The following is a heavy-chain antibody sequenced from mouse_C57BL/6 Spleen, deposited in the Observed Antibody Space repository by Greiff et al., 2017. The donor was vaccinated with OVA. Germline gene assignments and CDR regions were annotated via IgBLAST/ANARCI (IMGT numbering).Heavy chain of an antibody. CDR2: IYPRSGNT. CDR3: ARDGDNAMDY. J-gene: IGHJ4*01. V-gene: IGHV1-81*01. D-gene: IGHD3-3*01. CDR1: GYTFTSYG. Sequence: QVQLKESGAELARPGASVKLSCKASGYTFTSYGISWVKQRTGQGLEWIGEIYPRSGNTYYNEQFKGKATLTADKSSSTAYMELRSLTSEDSAVYFCARDGDNAMDYWGQGTSVTVSS.